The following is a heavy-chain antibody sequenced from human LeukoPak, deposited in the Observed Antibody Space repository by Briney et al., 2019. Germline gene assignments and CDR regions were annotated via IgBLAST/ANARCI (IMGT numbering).Heavy chain of an antibody. D-gene: IGHD2-21*02. CDR3: AGAYCGGDCYSGRTFDI. CDR2: IYSSGNT. Sequence: PSETLSLTCTVSGYSISSNYYWGWIRQPPGKGLEWIGSIYSSGNTYYNPSLKSRVTISVDTSKNQFSLRLNSVTAADTAVYYCAGAYCGGDCYSGRTFDIWGQGTMVTVSS. CDR1: GYSISSNYY. J-gene: IGHJ3*02. V-gene: IGHV4-38-2*02.